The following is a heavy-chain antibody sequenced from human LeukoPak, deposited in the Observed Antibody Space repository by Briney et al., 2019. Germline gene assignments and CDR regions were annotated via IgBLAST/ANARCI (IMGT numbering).Heavy chain of an antibody. D-gene: IGHD6-6*01. CDR2: ISSSSSYI. CDR1: GFTFSSYS. J-gene: IGHJ4*02. V-gene: IGHV3-21*01. CDR3: ARVRYSSSSFDY. Sequence: GGSLRLSCAASGFTFSSYSMNWVRQAPGKGLEWVSSISSSSSYIYYADSVKGRFTIPRDNAKNSLYLQMNSLRAEDTAVYYCARVRYSSSSFDYWGQGTLVTVSS.